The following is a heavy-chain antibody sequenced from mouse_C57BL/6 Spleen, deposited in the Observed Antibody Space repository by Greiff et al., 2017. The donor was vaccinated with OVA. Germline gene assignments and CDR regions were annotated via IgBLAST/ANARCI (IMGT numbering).Heavy chain of an antibody. CDR3: ARFDDGYHYFDY. J-gene: IGHJ2*01. Sequence: VKVVESGPGLVKPSQSLSITCTVSGFSLTSYGVHWVRQSPGKGLEWLGVIWSGGSTDYNAAFISRLSISNDNSNIQFFLKINILPADDSAIYYCARFDDGYHYFDYWGQGTTLTVSS. V-gene: IGHV2-2*01. CDR2: IWSGGST. D-gene: IGHD2-3*01. CDR1: GFSLTSYG.